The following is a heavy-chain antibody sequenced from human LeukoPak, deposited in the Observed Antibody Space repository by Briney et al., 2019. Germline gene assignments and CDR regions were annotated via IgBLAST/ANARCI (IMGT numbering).Heavy chain of an antibody. Sequence: SETLSLTCTVSGGSISTYYWNWIRQPPGKGLEWIGYISYSGSTNYNPSLKSRVTISVDTSKKQFSLKLRSATAADTAVYYCARESPACGEDCYFDYWGQGTLVTVSS. CDR2: ISYSGST. D-gene: IGHD2-21*02. CDR3: ARESPACGEDCYFDY. J-gene: IGHJ4*02. V-gene: IGHV4-59*01. CDR1: GGSISTYY.